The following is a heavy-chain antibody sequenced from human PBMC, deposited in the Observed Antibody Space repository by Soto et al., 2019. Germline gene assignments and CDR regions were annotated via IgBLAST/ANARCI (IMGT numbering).Heavy chain of an antibody. CDR3: ERGQMMARGNWFDP. D-gene: IGHD3-10*01. Sequence: ASVKGSCKASGYTFTGYYMHWLRQALGQGLEWMGWINPNSGGTNYAQKFQGWVTMTRDTSISTAYMELSRLRSDDTAVYYCERGQMMARGNWFDPWGQGTLDTVSS. V-gene: IGHV1-2*04. CDR1: GYTFTGYY. CDR2: INPNSGGT. J-gene: IGHJ5*02.